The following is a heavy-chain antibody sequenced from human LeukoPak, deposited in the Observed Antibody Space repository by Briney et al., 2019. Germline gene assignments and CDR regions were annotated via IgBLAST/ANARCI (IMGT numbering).Heavy chain of an antibody. D-gene: IGHD6-19*01. Sequence: PSETLSLTCTVSGGSIRSSSYYWGWIRQPPGKGLEWIGSIYSSGSTYYNASLKSRGTISVDTSKNQFSLKLNSVTAADTAVYFCARQVVAVAGTGYFDYWGQGTLVTVSS. CDR2: IYSSGST. CDR3: ARQVVAVAGTGYFDY. CDR1: GGSIRSSSYY. V-gene: IGHV4-39*01. J-gene: IGHJ4*02.